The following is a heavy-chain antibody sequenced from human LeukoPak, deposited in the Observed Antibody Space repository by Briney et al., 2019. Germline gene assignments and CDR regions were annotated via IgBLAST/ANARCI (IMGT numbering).Heavy chain of an antibody. Sequence: GGSLRLSCAASGFTFSSYAMSWVRQPPGKGLEWVSAISGSGGSTYYADSAKGRFTISRDNSKNTLYLQMNSLRAEDTAVYYCASHDQYCTNGVCYENWSNDYWGQGTLVTVSS. J-gene: IGHJ4*02. CDR3: ASHDQYCTNGVCYENWSNDY. V-gene: IGHV3-23*01. CDR2: ISGSGGST. CDR1: GFTFSSYA. D-gene: IGHD2-8*01.